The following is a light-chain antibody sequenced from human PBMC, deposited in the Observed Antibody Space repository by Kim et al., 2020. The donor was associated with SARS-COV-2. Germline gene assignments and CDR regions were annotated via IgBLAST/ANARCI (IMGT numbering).Light chain of an antibody. J-gene: IGLJ1*01. Sequence: QSITISCTGTSSDVGAYDYVSWFKQLPGKAPHLIIYDVSYRPSGISNRLSGSKSGNTASLTISGLQIEDEADYFCSSYTGSTTLYVFGTGTKVTVL. CDR1: SSDVGAYDY. CDR2: DVS. CDR3: SSYTGSTTLYV. V-gene: IGLV2-14*03.